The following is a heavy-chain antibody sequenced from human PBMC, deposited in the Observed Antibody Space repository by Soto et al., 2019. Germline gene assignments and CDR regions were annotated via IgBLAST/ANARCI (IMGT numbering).Heavy chain of an antibody. D-gene: IGHD2-2*01. V-gene: IGHV3-30*18. Sequence: LRLSCAASGFTFSSYGMHWVRQAPGKGLEWVAVISYDGSNKYYADSVKGRFTISRDNSKNTLYLQMNSLRAEDTAVYYCAKLGTSCCYFDYWGQGTLVTVSS. CDR3: AKLGTSCCYFDY. J-gene: IGHJ4*02. CDR2: ISYDGSNK. CDR1: GFTFSSYG.